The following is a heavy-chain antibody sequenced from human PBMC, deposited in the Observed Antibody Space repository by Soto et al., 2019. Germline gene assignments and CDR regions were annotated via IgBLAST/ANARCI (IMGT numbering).Heavy chain of an antibody. Sequence: KASETLSLTCAVSGGSISSDNWWTWVRQPPGKGLEWIGEIFRSGKVTYNPSLESRVTISVDTSKNQFSLRLTSVTAADTAVYYCAREVSEHCRGVACLDASDVWGQGTVVTVSS. V-gene: IGHV4-4*02. CDR2: IFRSGKV. J-gene: IGHJ3*01. D-gene: IGHD2-21*02. CDR3: AREVSEHCRGVACLDASDV. CDR1: GGSISSDNW.